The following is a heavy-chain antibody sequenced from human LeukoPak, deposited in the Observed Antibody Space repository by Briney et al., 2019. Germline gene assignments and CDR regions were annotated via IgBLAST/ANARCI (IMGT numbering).Heavy chain of an antibody. CDR1: GYSFTSYW. Sequence: GASLKISCQGSGYSFTSYWIGWVRQMPGKGLEWMGIIYPGDSDTRYSPSFQGQVTISADKSISTAYLQWSSLKASDTAMYYCARQAVPVAKYFQHWGQGTLVTVSS. CDR3: ARQAVPVAKYFQH. J-gene: IGHJ1*01. CDR2: IYPGDSDT. D-gene: IGHD2-2*01. V-gene: IGHV5-51*01.